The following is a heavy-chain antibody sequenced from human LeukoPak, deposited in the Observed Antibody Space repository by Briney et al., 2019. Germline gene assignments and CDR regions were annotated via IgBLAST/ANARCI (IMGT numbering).Heavy chain of an antibody. D-gene: IGHD6-19*01. Sequence: SETLSLTCAVYGGSFSGYYWSWIRQPPGKGLEWIGEINHSGSTNYNPSLKSRVTISVDKSKNQFSLKLSSVTAADTAVYYCARVVMVLTVAGTETRYFDYWGQGTLVTVSS. CDR1: GGSFSGYY. J-gene: IGHJ4*02. V-gene: IGHV4-34*01. CDR2: INHSGST. CDR3: ARVVMVLTVAGTETRYFDY.